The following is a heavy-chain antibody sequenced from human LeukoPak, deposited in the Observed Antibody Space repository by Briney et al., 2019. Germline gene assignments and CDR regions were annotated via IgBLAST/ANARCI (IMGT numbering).Heavy chain of an antibody. CDR2: ISSSSSTI. V-gene: IGHV3-48*04. J-gene: IGHJ6*02. D-gene: IGHD3-9*01. CDR1: GFTFSSYS. CDR3: ARDGRADILTGYPLYYYYGMDV. Sequence: GGSLRLSCAASGFTFSSYSMNWVRQAPGKGLEWVSYISSSSSTIYYADSVKGRFTISRDNAKNSLYLQMNSLRAEDTAVYYCARDGRADILTGYPLYYYYGMDVWGQGTTVTVSS.